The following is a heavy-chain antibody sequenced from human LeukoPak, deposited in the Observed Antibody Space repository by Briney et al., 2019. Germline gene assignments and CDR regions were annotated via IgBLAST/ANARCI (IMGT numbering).Heavy chain of an antibody. CDR3: ASVAGGSSGWYS. Sequence: PGGSLRLSCAASGFTLSSYSMNWVRQAPGKGLEWVSYISSSSSTMYYADSVKGRFTISRDNAKNSLYLQMNSLRAEDTAVYYCASVAGGSSGWYSWGQGTLVTVSS. D-gene: IGHD6-19*01. J-gene: IGHJ4*02. CDR2: ISSSSSTM. V-gene: IGHV3-48*04. CDR1: GFTLSSYS.